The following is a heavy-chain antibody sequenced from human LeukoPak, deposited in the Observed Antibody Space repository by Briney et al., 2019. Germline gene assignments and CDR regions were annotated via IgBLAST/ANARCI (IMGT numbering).Heavy chain of an antibody. CDR3: ARDPRWLTPDCTSTSCYENYFDP. V-gene: IGHV4-38-2*02. J-gene: IGHJ5*02. CDR2: IYHSGCA. CDR1: GYSISSGYQ. D-gene: IGHD2-2*01. Sequence: SETLSLTCGVSGYSISSGYQWAWIRQSPGRGVEWIGSIYHSGCAHYNPSLKSRVTISVDTSKNQFSLNMYSVTAADTAVYYCARDPRWLTPDCTSTSCYENYFDPWGQGTLVTVSS.